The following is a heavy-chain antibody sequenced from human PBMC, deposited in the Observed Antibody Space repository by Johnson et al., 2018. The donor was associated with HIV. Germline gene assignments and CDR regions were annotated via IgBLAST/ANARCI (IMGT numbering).Heavy chain of an antibody. CDR2: IKNKANSYTT. V-gene: IGHV3-72*01. CDR3: RIYSYGGVGPFEI. D-gene: IGHD5-18*01. J-gene: IGHJ3*02. Sequence: VQLVESGGGLVKPGGSLRLSCAASGFTFSNAWMSWVRQAPGKGLEWVGRIKNKANSYTTEYAASVRGRFTISRDDSKNSLYLQMNSLKTEDTAVYYCRIYSYGGVGPFEIWGQGTMVTVSS. CDR1: GFTFSNAW.